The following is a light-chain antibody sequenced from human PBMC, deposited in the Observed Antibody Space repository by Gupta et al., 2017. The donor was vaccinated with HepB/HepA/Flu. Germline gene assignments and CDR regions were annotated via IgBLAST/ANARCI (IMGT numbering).Light chain of an antibody. Sequence: DIQMTQSPVSLSASVGDRVTITCRASHGITNDLGWFQQKPGKAPKRLIHDGSTVKSGVPSRFSGSGSGTEFTLTISSLQPEDFATYYCEQSNSSPWTFGQGTKVDLK. CDR2: DGS. V-gene: IGKV1-17*01. CDR1: HGITND. J-gene: IGKJ1*01. CDR3: EQSNSSPWT.